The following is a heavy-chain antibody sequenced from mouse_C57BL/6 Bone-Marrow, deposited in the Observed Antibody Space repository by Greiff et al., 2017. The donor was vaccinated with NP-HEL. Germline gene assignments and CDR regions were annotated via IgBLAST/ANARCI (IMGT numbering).Heavy chain of an antibody. CDR1: GYTFTSYW. J-gene: IGHJ4*01. V-gene: IGHV1-5*01. Sequence: VQLQQSGTVLARPGASVKMSCKTSGYTFTSYWMHWVKQRPGQGLEWIGAIYPGNSDTSYNQKFKGKAKLTAVTSASTAYMELSRLTNEDSAVYYCTRVGDDYDVYYAMDYWGQGTSVTVSS. CDR3: TRVGDDYDVYYAMDY. CDR2: IYPGNSDT. D-gene: IGHD2-4*01.